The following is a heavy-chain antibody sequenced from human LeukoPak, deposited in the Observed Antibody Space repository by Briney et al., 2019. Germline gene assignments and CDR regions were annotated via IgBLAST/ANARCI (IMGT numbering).Heavy chain of an antibody. CDR2: IYYSGSA. J-gene: IGHJ3*02. V-gene: IGHV4-31*03. Sequence: SQTLSLTCTVSGGSISSGGYYWSWIRQHPGKGLEWIGYIYYSGSAYYNPSLKSRVTISVDTSKNQFSLKLSSVTAADTAVYYCARVFQGGYDLNDAFDIWGQGTMVTVSS. D-gene: IGHD5-12*01. CDR3: ARVFQGGYDLNDAFDI. CDR1: GGSISSGGYY.